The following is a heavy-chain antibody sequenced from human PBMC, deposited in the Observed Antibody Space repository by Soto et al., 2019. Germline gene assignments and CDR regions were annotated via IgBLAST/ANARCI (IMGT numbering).Heavy chain of an antibody. J-gene: IGHJ3*02. D-gene: IGHD2-15*01. CDR2: IYPGDFDT. V-gene: IGHV5-51*01. CDR1: GYDFAIYW. CDR3: VRQAPGYCSGGSCHPGAFDI. Sequence: GESLKISCYGSGYDFAIYWIGWVRQMPGKGLEWMGIIYPGDFDTKYSPSFQGQVTISVDKSTATAYLQWTSLKASETAMYFCVRQAPGYCSGGSCHPGAFDIWGQGTMVTVSS.